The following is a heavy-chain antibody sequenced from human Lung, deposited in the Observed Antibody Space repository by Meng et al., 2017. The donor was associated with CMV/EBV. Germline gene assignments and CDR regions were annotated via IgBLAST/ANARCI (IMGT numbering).Heavy chain of an antibody. Sequence: QVLPPGPGLVHSAPPLSLTCAISGDSVSSNIVDWNWMRQSTTRVLEWLGSTYYRSKWCNDYAVSAKSLITINPDTSKNQFSLQLNSVTPEDTAVYYCARGGMGLDYWGQGTLVTVSS. V-gene: IGHV6-1*01. CDR2: TYYRSKWCN. CDR3: ARGGMGLDY. CDR1: GDSVSSNIVD. J-gene: IGHJ4*02. D-gene: IGHD3-16*01.